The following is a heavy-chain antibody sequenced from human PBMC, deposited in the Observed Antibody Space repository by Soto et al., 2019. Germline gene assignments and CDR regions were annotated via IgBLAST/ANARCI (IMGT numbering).Heavy chain of an antibody. CDR2: ISYDGSNK. V-gene: IGHV3-30*18. Sequence: GGSLRLSCAASGFTFSSYGMHWVRQAPGKGLEWVAVISYDGSNKYYADSVKGRFTISRDNSKNTLYLQMNSLRAEDTAVYYCAKDLDSGSYYYGMDVWGQGTTVTVSS. D-gene: IGHD1-26*01. CDR3: AKDLDSGSYYYGMDV. J-gene: IGHJ6*02. CDR1: GFTFSSYG.